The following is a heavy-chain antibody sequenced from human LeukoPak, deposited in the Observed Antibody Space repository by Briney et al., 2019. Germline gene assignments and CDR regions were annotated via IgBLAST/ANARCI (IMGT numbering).Heavy chain of an antibody. CDR1: GYTFTGYY. V-gene: IGHV1-2*02. Sequence: ASVKVSCKASGYTFTGYYMHWVRQAPGQGLEWMGWINPNSGGTNYAQKFQGRVTMTTDTSTSTAYMELRSLRSDDTAVYYCARNHGDQDYYYYYYMDVWGKGTTVTVSS. CDR3: ARNHGDQDYYYYYYMDV. J-gene: IGHJ6*03. CDR2: INPNSGGT. D-gene: IGHD4-17*01.